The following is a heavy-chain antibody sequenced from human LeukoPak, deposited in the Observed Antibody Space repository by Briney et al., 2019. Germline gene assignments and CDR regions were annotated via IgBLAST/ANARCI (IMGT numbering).Heavy chain of an antibody. Sequence: GGSLRLSCAASGFTFSNYNMNWVRQAPGKGLEWVSSISSSSSYIYYADSVKGRFTISRDNAKNSLYLQMNSLRAEDTAVYYCARGNWVYCSSTSCPEKDAFDIWGQGTMVTVSS. V-gene: IGHV3-21*01. CDR2: ISSSSSYI. CDR1: GFTFSNYN. CDR3: ARGNWVYCSSTSCPEKDAFDI. J-gene: IGHJ3*02. D-gene: IGHD2-2*01.